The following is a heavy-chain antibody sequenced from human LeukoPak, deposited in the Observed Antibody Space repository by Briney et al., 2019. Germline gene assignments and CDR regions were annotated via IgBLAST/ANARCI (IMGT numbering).Heavy chain of an antibody. Sequence: GGSLRLSCAASGFSLSRYSMNWVRQAPGKGLEWLSYISSSGNFIYYADSVRGRFTISRDNAQNSLFLQVNSLGADDTAVYYCARCSDCTTLSWCQDHFYYHMDVWGKGTTVTVSS. CDR2: ISSSGNFI. CDR3: ARCSDCTTLSWCQDHFYYHMDV. CDR1: GFSLSRYS. V-gene: IGHV3-21*05. D-gene: IGHD2-8*01. J-gene: IGHJ6*03.